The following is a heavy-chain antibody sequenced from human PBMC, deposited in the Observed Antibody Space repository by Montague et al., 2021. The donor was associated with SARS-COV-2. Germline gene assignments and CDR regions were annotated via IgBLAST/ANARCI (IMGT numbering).Heavy chain of an antibody. D-gene: IGHD3-10*01. V-gene: IGHV3-23*01. CDR1: GFTFSSYI. CDR3: ARWDFGSGTSRFDY. Sequence: SLRLSCAASGFTFSSYIMGWVRQAPGKGLEWVGSIYTSGDKPYYADSXXGRFTISRDNSENTLFLQMSSLTAEDTALYYCARWDFGSGTSRFDYWGQGTLVAVSS. CDR2: IYTSGDKP. J-gene: IGHJ4*02.